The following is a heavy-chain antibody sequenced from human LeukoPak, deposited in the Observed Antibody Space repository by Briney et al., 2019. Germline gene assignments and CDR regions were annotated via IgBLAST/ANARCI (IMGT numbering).Heavy chain of an antibody. Sequence: SETLSLTCTVSGGSISSSSYYWGWIRQPPGKGLEWIGSIYYSGSTYYNPSLKSRVTISVDTSKNQFSLKLSSVTAADTAVYYCARDQVFHYGSGSYPDYWGQGTLVTVSS. CDR2: IYYSGST. V-gene: IGHV4-39*07. J-gene: IGHJ4*02. CDR3: ARDQVFHYGSGSYPDY. D-gene: IGHD3-10*01. CDR1: GGSISSSSYY.